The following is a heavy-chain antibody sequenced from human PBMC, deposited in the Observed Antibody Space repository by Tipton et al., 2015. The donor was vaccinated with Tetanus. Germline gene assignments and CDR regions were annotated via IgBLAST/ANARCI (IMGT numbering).Heavy chain of an antibody. CDR1: GFIVSSHY. Sequence: SLRLSCVASGFIVSSHYMSWVRPAPGKGLERVSVMYSGGDTYYVDSVKGRFSISRDNAKNTLYLQMNSLRVEDTAVYYCVRDGGSSGWLAYWGQGTLVTVSS. J-gene: IGHJ4*02. CDR2: MYSGGDT. D-gene: IGHD6-19*01. V-gene: IGHV3-53*01. CDR3: VRDGGSSGWLAY.